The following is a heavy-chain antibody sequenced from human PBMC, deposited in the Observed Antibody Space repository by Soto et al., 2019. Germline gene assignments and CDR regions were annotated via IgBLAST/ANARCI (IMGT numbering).Heavy chain of an antibody. CDR3: TSRFCSSTSCSPYDY. CDR1: GFTFTNAW. D-gene: IGHD2-2*01. V-gene: IGHV3-15*01. J-gene: IGHJ4*02. Sequence: EVQLVESGGGLVKPGGSLRLSCVAPGFTFTNAWMSWFRQAPGKGLEWVGRIRTKTDGGTTDYAAPVKGRFTLSRNDTKNTLFLQMSSLRTEDTAVYYCTSRFCSSTSCSPYDYWGQGTLVTVSS. CDR2: IRTKTDGGTT.